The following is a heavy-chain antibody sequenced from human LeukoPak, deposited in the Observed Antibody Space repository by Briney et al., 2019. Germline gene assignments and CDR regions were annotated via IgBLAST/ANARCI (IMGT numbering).Heavy chain of an antibody. CDR3: AREEAATYDYVWGSYPKDAFDI. V-gene: IGHV1-46*01. CDR1: GGTFSSYA. CDR2: INPSGGST. J-gene: IGHJ3*02. D-gene: IGHD3-16*02. Sequence: ASVKVSCKASGGTFSSYAISWVRQAPGQGLEWMGIINPSGGSTSYAQKFQGRVTMTRDMSTSTVYMELSSLRSEDTAVYYCAREEAATYDYVWGSYPKDAFDIWGQGTMVTVSS.